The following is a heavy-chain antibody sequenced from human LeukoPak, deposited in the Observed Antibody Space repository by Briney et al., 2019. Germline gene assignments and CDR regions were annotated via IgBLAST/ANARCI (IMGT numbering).Heavy chain of an antibody. D-gene: IGHD3-22*01. V-gene: IGHV3-9*01. Sequence: GGSLRLSCAASGFTFYDYAMHWVGQAPGKGREGVSGISWNRGSIVYADSVKGRFTISRDNAKKSLYLQMNSLRAEDTALHYCAKDIVYYYDSSGYWKDWGQGTLVTVSS. CDR3: AKDIVYYYDSSGYWKD. CDR1: GFTFYDYA. J-gene: IGHJ4*02. CDR2: ISWNRGSI.